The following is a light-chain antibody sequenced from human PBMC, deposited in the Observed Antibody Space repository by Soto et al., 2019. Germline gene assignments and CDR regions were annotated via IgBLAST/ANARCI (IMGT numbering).Light chain of an antibody. V-gene: IGKV1-39*01. J-gene: IGKJ1*01. CDR3: QQSYSTPQT. Sequence: DFQMTQSPSTLSASVGDRVTITFRASQNIRSRLAWYQQKPGKAPKLLIYAASSLQSRVPSRFSGSGSGTDFTLTISSLQPEDFATYYCQQSYSTPQTFGQGTKVDIK. CDR2: AAS. CDR1: QNIRSR.